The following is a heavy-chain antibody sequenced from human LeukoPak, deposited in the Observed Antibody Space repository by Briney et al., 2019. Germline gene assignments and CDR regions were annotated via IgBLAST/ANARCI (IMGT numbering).Heavy chain of an antibody. J-gene: IGHJ4*02. V-gene: IGHV3-74*01. Sequence: GGSLRLSCAASGNYWMHWLRQAPGKGLVWVSHINSDGSWTSYADSVKGRFTISRDNAKNSLYLQMNSLRAEDTALYYCAKDNLGGDYYDSSGAFDYWGQGTLVTVSS. CDR1: GNYW. D-gene: IGHD3-22*01. CDR3: AKDNLGGDYYDSSGAFDY. CDR2: INSDGSWT.